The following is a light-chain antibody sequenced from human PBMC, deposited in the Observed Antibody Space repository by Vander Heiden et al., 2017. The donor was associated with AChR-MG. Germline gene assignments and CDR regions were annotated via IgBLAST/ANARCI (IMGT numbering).Light chain of an antibody. CDR3: RQYDNWPSYT. CDR2: GAS. V-gene: IGKV3-15*01. J-gene: IGKJ2*01. Sequence: EIVMTQSPATLSVSPGERATLSCRASQSVRSDLAWYQQKPGQAPRLLIYGASTSAAGIPARFSGSGSGTEFTLTISSLQSEDFAVYYCRQYDNWPSYTFGQGTKLDIK. CDR1: QSVRSD.